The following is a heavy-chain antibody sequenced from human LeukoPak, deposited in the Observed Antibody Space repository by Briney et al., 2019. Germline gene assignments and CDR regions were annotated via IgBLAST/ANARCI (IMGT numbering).Heavy chain of an antibody. CDR1: GGSISSHY. CDR3: ARVSCGGDCYSYFFDY. J-gene: IGHJ4*02. V-gene: IGHV4-59*11. Sequence: SETLSLTCTVSGGSISSHYWSWIRQPPGKGLEWIGYIYYSGRTNYNPSLKSRVTISVDTSKNQFSLKLSSVTAADTAVYYCARVSCGGDCYSYFFDYWGQGTLVTVSS. D-gene: IGHD2-21*02. CDR2: IYYSGRT.